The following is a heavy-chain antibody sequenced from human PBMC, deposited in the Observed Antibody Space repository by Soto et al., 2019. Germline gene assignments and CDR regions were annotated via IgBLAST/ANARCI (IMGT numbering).Heavy chain of an antibody. CDR2: MNPNSGNT. Sequence: GASVKVSCKASGYTFTSYDINWVRQATGQGLEWMGWMNPNSGNTGYAQKFQGRVTMTRNTSISTAYMELSSLRSEDTAVYYCARGGYSYGYGYYYGMDVWGQVTTVTVSS. CDR3: ARGGYSYGYGYYYGMDV. D-gene: IGHD5-18*01. CDR1: GYTFTSYD. J-gene: IGHJ6*02. V-gene: IGHV1-8*01.